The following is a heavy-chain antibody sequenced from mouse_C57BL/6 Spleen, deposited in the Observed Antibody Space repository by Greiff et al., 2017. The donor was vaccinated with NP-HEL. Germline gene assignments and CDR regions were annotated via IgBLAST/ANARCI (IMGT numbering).Heavy chain of an antibody. D-gene: IGHD2-3*01. CDR3: ARLEDDGYPYDAMDY. CDR2: INPSSGYT. V-gene: IGHV1-4*01. CDR1: GYTFTSYT. Sequence: QVQLQQSGAELARPGASVKMSCKASGYTFTSYTMHWVKQRPGQGLEWIGYINPSSGYTKYNQKFKDKATLTADKSSSTAYMQLSSLTSEDSAVYYCARLEDDGYPYDAMDYWGQGTSVTVSS. J-gene: IGHJ4*01.